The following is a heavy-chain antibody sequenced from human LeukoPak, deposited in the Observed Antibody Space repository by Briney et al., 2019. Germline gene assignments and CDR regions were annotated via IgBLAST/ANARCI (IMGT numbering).Heavy chain of an antibody. V-gene: IGHV4-61*02. D-gene: IGHD3-22*01. CDR3: ARGGYYYDSSGYGY. Sequence: SETLSLTCIVSGGSISSGSYYWNCIRQPVGKGLEWIGRIYTSGSTNYNPSLKSRVTMSVDTSKNQFSLKLSSVTAADTAVYYCARGGYYYDSSGYGYWGQGTLVTVSS. J-gene: IGHJ4*02. CDR2: IYTSGST. CDR1: GGSISSGSYY.